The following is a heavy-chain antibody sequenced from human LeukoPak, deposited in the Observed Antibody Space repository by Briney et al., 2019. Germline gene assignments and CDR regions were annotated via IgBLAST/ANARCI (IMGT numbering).Heavy chain of an antibody. V-gene: IGHV3-23*01. D-gene: IGHD3-3*01. CDR1: GFTFSSYA. J-gene: IGHJ4*02. CDR2: ISGSGGST. Sequence: PGGSLRLSCAASGFTFSSYAMSWVRQAPGKGLEWVSAISGSGGSTYYADSVKGRFTISRDNSKNTLYLQMNSLRAEDTAVYYCALQNLLFEWFYSYWGQGTLVTVSS. CDR3: ALQNLLFEWFYSY.